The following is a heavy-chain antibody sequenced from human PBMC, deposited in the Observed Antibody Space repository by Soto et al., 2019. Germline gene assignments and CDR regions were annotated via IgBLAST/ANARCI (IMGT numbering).Heavy chain of an antibody. CDR1: GGSVSSGGYY. CDR2: IYYSGST. V-gene: IGHV4-31*03. D-gene: IGHD2-2*01. CDR3: ARVRSSTYYHYYYMDV. Sequence: QVQLQESGPGLVKPSQTLSLTCTVSGGSVSSGGYYWSWIRQHPGKGLEWIGYIYYSGSTYYNPSLKSRVTISLDTSKNQFSLKLSSVIAADTAAYYCARVRSSTYYHYYYMDVWGKGTTVTVSS. J-gene: IGHJ6*03.